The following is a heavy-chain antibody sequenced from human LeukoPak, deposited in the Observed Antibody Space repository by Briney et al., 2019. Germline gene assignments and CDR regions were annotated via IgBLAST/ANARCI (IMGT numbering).Heavy chain of an antibody. Sequence: GGSLRLSCAASGFTFSSYAMSWVRQAPGKGLEWVSAISGSGGSTYYADSVKGRFTISRDNSKNTLYLQMNSLRAEDTAVYYCAKAPHHYDSSGYYLRYWGQGTLVTVSS. CDR2: ISGSGGST. D-gene: IGHD3-22*01. CDR3: AKAPHHYDSSGYYLRY. V-gene: IGHV3-23*01. CDR1: GFTFSSYA. J-gene: IGHJ4*02.